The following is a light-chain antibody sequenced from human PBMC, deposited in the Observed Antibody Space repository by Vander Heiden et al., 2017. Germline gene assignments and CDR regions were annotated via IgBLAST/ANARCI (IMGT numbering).Light chain of an antibody. CDR3: QQCGYSPR. J-gene: IGKJ4*01. CDR2: EAS. V-gene: IGKV3-20*01. Sequence: DNVLTQSPGTLPLSPGERATLSCRASQSVDINYLAWYQQRPGQAPRLLIFEASRSATGIPDRFSGSGSGTDFTLTISGLEPEDFAVYYCQQCGYSPRFGGGTRVEI. CDR1: QSVDINY.